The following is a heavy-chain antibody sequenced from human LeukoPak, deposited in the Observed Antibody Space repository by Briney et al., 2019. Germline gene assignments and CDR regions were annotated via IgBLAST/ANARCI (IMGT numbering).Heavy chain of an antibody. V-gene: IGHV4-30-4*01. CDR3: ARAGYCSGSTCYSWFFDL. Sequence: TSETLSLTCTVSGGSVNNGNHYWTWIRQPPGKGLEWIGYIYYSGSTYYNPSLKSRLTISIDTSKNQFSLKLTSVTAADTAVYYCARAGYCSGSTCYSWFFDLWGRGTLVTVSS. D-gene: IGHD2-15*01. CDR1: GGSVNNGNHY. CDR2: IYYSGST. J-gene: IGHJ2*01.